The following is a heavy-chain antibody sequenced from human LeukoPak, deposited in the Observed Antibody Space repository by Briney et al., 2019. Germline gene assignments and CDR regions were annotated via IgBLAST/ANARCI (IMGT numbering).Heavy chain of an antibody. CDR2: VYYSGST. J-gene: IGHJ5*02. CDR3: ARGLRTVRGVIDLHWFDP. CDR1: GGSISSYS. Sequence: PSETLSLTCTVSGGSISSYSWSWIRQPPGKGLECIGYVYYSGSTLYNPSLNSRVTISVDTSKNQFSLKLSSVTAADTAVYYCARGLRTVRGVIDLHWFDPWGQGTLVTVSS. D-gene: IGHD3-10*01. V-gene: IGHV4-59*01.